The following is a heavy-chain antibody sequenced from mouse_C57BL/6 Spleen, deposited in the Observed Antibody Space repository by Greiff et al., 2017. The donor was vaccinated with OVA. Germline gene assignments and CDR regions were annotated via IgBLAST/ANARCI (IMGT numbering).Heavy chain of an antibody. CDR1: GYTFTSYW. CDR2: IDPSDSYT. D-gene: IGHD1-1*01. V-gene: IGHV1-50*01. Sequence: QVQLQQPGAELVKPGASVKLSCKASGYTFTSYWMQWVKQRPGQGLEWIGEIDPSDSYTNYNQKFKGKATLTVDTSSSTAYMQLSSLTSEDSAVYYCARRRGDSYYGSSYCDYWGQGTTLTVSS. J-gene: IGHJ2*01. CDR3: ARRRGDSYYGSSYCDY.